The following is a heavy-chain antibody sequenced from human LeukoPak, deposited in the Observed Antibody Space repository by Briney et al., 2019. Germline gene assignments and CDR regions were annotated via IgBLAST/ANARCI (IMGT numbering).Heavy chain of an antibody. J-gene: IGHJ4*02. D-gene: IGHD6-13*01. V-gene: IGHV4-59*08. CDR2: IYYTGST. Sequence: SETLSLTCTVSGGSISSYYWSWIRQPAGKGLEWIGYIYYTGSTKYIASLKSRVTISVDTSKNQFSLKVSSVTAADTAVYYCARLRPSIGAAGTFDYWGQGTLVTVSS. CDR3: ARLRPSIGAAGTFDY. CDR1: GGSISSYY.